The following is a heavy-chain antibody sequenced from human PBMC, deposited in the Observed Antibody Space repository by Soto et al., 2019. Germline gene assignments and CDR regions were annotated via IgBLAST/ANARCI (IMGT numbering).Heavy chain of an antibody. D-gene: IGHD3-3*01. CDR1: GDTFNSYV. V-gene: IGHV1-69*17. Sequence: QVQLVQSGAEVKRPGSSVKVSCESSGDTFNSYVISWVRQAPGQGLAWMGGIIPIIGVTHYAQKFQGRVTISALSSTGTDYMELTNLEFEVMDFYYCERESIGGKGADHWGQGTLVTVSS. J-gene: IGHJ4*02. CDR2: IIPIIGVT. CDR3: ERESIGGKGADH.